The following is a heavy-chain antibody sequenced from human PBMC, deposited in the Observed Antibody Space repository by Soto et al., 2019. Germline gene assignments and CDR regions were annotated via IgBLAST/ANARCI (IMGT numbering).Heavy chain of an antibody. Sequence: EVQVVESGGGFVQPGGSLRLSCAASGFSFSSYEMNWVRQAPGKGLEWVSYISTSVATMSYADSVKGRFTISRDNAKKALYLQLSSLRGEDTCVYYCARARRNFDFWSEPHLGDGMDVWGQGTEVTVSS. V-gene: IGHV3-48*03. D-gene: IGHD3-3*01. J-gene: IGHJ6*02. CDR3: ARARRNFDFWSEPHLGDGMDV. CDR2: ISTSVATM. CDR1: GFSFSSYE.